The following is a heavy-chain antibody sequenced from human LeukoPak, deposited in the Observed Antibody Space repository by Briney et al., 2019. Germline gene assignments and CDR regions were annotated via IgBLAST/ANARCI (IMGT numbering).Heavy chain of an antibody. CDR3: AREGYYDILTGYQSYFYY. CDR1: GYTFTSYY. D-gene: IGHD3-9*01. J-gene: IGHJ4*02. Sequence: ASVKVSCKASGYTFTSYYMHWVRQAPGQGLEWMGIINPSGGSTSYAQEFQGRVTMTRDTSISTAYMELSRLRSDDTAVYYCAREGYYDILTGYQSYFYYWGQGTLVTVSS. CDR2: INPSGGST. V-gene: IGHV1-46*01.